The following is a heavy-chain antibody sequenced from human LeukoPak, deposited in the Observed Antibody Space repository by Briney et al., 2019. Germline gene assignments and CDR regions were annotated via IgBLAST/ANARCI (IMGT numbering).Heavy chain of an antibody. J-gene: IGHJ4*02. V-gene: IGHV3-23*01. CDR2: IGGSGNSQ. D-gene: IGHD3-22*01. CDR1: GFIFSDYA. CDR3: AKDSVDYYDNSGGDFDH. Sequence: GGSLRLSCAASGFIFSDYAIHWVRQAPGKGLEWVSVIGGSGNSQFYADFLRGRFTVSRDNSKDTVYLEMNGLRADDTAVYFCAKDSVDYYDNSGGDFDHWGPGTLVAVSP.